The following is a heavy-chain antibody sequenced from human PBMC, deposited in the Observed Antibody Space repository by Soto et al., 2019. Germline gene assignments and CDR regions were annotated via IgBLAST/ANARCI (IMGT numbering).Heavy chain of an antibody. Sequence: PGGSLRLSCAASGFTFSSHSMNWVRQAPGKGLEWVSSISSSSSYIYYADSVKGRFTISRDNAKNLVYLQMNSLRAEDTAAYYCARLDRGSLDYWGRGTLVTVSS. CDR1: GFTFSSHS. CDR2: ISSSSSYI. CDR3: ARLDRGSLDY. V-gene: IGHV3-21*01. J-gene: IGHJ4*02. D-gene: IGHD6-25*01.